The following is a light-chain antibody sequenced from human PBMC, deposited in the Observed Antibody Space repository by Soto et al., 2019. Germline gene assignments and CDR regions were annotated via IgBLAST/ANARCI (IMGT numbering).Light chain of an antibody. Sequence: EIVLTQSPGTLSLSPGERATLSCRASQSVGSGYLAWFQQKAGQTPRLLIYGTSHRPTYIPDRFSGSGSGTDFTLPLSRVEPEDFAVYYCQHYGTSPPDTVGQGTRLEIK. CDR2: GTS. J-gene: IGKJ2*01. V-gene: IGKV3-20*01. CDR3: QHYGTSPPDT. CDR1: QSVGSGY.